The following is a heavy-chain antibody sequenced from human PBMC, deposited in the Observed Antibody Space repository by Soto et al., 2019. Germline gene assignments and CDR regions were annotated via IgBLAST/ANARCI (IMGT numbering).Heavy chain of an antibody. CDR3: ARARLRYSLFDP. Sequence: QVQLQQWGAGLLKPSETLSLTCAVYGGSFSGYYWSWIRQPPGKGLEWIGEINHSGSTNYNPSLKCRVPISVHTSKNHFSLKLSSVTAADTAVYYCARARLRYSLFDPWGQGTLVTVSS. CDR1: GGSFSGYY. J-gene: IGHJ5*02. V-gene: IGHV4-34*01. CDR2: INHSGST. D-gene: IGHD3-9*01.